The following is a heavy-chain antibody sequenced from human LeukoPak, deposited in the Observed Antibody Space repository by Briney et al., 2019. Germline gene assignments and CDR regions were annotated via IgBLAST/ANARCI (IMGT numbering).Heavy chain of an antibody. D-gene: IGHD2-15*01. CDR3: ARDVRYCSGGSCYEDAFDI. J-gene: IGHJ3*02. CDR2: ISISSSYI. CDR1: GFTFSRYS. V-gene: IGHV3-21*01. Sequence: GGSLRLSCAASGFTFSRYSMNWVRQAPGKGLEWVSSISISSSYIYYADSVKGRFTMSRDNAKNSLYLQVNSLRAEDTAVYYCARDVRYCSGGSCYEDAFDIWGQGTMVTVSS.